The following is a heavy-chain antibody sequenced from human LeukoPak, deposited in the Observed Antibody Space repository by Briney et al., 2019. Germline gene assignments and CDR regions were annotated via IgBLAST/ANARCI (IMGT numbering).Heavy chain of an antibody. V-gene: IGHV1-8*01. D-gene: IGHD6-19*01. CDR1: GYSFTSYD. CDR2: MKSNSGNT. Sequence: ASVKVSCKASGYSFTSYDINWVRQATGQGLEWMGWMKSNSGNTGYAQKFQGRVTMTRDTSISTAYMGLSSLGSEDTALYYCARETLGGWFLDWGQGTLVTVSS. CDR3: ARETLGGWFLD. J-gene: IGHJ4*02.